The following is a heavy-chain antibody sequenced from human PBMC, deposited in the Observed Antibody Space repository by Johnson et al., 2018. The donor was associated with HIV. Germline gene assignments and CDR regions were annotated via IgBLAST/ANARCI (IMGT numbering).Heavy chain of an antibody. CDR3: ARGGRKWELLWDDAFDI. CDR1: GFTFSSYA. Sequence: QVQLVESGGGLVKPGGPLRLSCAASGFTFSSYAMHWVRQAPGKGLEWVAVIWYDGSNKYYADSVKGRFTISRDNSKNTLYLQMNSLRAGDTAVYYCARGGRKWELLWDDAFDIWGQGTMVTVSS. J-gene: IGHJ3*02. V-gene: IGHV3-33*08. D-gene: IGHD1-26*01. CDR2: IWYDGSNK.